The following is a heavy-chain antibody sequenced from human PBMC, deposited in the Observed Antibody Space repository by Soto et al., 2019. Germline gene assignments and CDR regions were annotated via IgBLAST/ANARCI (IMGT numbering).Heavy chain of an antibody. D-gene: IGHD2-2*01. CDR2: ISWNSGSI. Sequence: PGGSLRLSCAASGFTFDDYAMHWVRQAPGKGLEWVSGISWNSGSIGYADSVKGRFTISRDNAKNSLYLQMNSLRAEDTALYYCAKDTSVLVPAAHPGRAFDIWGQGTMVTVSS. CDR3: AKDTSVLVPAAHPGRAFDI. V-gene: IGHV3-9*01. J-gene: IGHJ3*02. CDR1: GFTFDDYA.